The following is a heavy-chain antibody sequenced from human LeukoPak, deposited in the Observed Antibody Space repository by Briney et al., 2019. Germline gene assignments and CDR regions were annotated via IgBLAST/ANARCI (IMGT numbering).Heavy chain of an antibody. J-gene: IGHJ6*03. V-gene: IGHV3-43D*03. CDR2: ISWDGGST. Sequence: GGSLRLSCAASGFTFDDYAMHWVRQAPGKGLEWVSLISWDGGSTYYADSVKGRFTISRDNSKNSPYLQMNSLRAEDTALYYCAKGARRITEYYYYYYMDVWGKGTTVTVSS. CDR3: AKGARRITEYYYYYYMDV. D-gene: IGHD1-14*01. CDR1: GFTFDDYA.